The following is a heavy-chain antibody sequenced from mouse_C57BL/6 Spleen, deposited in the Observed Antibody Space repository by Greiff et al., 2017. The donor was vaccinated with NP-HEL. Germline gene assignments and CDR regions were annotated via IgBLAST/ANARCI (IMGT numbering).Heavy chain of an antibody. V-gene: IGHV3-6*01. CDR1: GYSITSGYY. CDR3: ARYYYGRPWFAY. Sequence: VQLQESGPGLVKPSQSLSLTCSVTGYSITSGYYWNWIRQFPGNKLEWMGYISYDGSNNYNPFLKNRITITRYTSKNQFFLKLNSVTTEDTATYCCARYYYGRPWFAYWGQGTLVTVSA. D-gene: IGHD1-1*01. J-gene: IGHJ3*01. CDR2: ISYDGSN.